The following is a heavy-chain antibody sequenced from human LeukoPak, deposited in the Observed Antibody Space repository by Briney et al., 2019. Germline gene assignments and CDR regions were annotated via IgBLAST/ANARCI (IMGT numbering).Heavy chain of an antibody. CDR3: ATGTGPRYYYGMDV. CDR1: GYTFTSYD. J-gene: IGHJ6*02. CDR2: MNPNSGNT. Sequence: ASVKVSCKASGYTFTSYDINWVQQATGQGLEWMGWMNPNSGNTGYAQKFQGRVTMTTDTSTSTAYMELRSLRSDDTAVYYCATGTGPRYYYGMDVWGQGTTVTVSS. D-gene: IGHD6-13*01. V-gene: IGHV1-8*01.